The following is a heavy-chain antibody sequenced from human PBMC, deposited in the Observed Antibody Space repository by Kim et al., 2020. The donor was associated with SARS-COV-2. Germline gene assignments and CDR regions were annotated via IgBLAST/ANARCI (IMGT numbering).Heavy chain of an antibody. CDR3: AKGIWFCVYYFDY. J-gene: IGHJ4*02. V-gene: IGHV3-23*01. Sequence: YAGSVKGRFTISRDNANDTLYLRMNSLRAEDTAAYFCAKGIWFCVYYFDYWGQGTLVTVSS. D-gene: IGHD3-10*01.